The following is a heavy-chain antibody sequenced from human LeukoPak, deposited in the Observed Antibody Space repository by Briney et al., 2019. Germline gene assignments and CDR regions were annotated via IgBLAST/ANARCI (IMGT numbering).Heavy chain of an antibody. D-gene: IGHD6-6*01. CDR3: ARASTYSSSSGQYYFDF. CDR1: AYTFTSYY. V-gene: IGHV1-46*01. Sequence: GASVKVSCKASAYTFTSYYIHWVRQAPGQGLGWMGIINPGGGSPSYAQKFQGRVTLTKDTSTSTVSMELSSLRSEDTAVYYCARASTYSSSSGQYYFDFWGQGTLVTVSS. J-gene: IGHJ4*02. CDR2: INPGGGSP.